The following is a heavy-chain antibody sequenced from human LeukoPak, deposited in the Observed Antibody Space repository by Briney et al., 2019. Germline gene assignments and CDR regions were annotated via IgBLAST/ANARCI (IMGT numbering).Heavy chain of an antibody. CDR3: ARDYADYVGYFFFDY. CDR1: GFTFSDYD. CDR2: IGTAGDT. D-gene: IGHD4-17*01. J-gene: IGHJ4*02. Sequence: PGGSLRLSCAASGFTFSDYDMHWVRQATGKGLEWVSAIGTAGDTYYAGSAKGRFTISRDNSQDTLYLQMNSLRAEDTAVYYCARDYADYVGYFFFDYWGQGTLVTVSS. V-gene: IGHV3-13*01.